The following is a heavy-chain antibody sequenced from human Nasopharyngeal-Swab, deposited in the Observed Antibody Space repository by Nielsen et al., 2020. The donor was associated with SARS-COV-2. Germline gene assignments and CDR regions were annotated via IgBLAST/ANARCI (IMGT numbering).Heavy chain of an antibody. J-gene: IGHJ6*03. D-gene: IGHD3-16*02. CDR3: ARQGVFVPAYFHQYYMDV. CDR1: GFRFCTYW. CDR2: IKQDGSEK. Sequence: GESLKISCAASGFRFCTYWMTWVRQAPGKGLEWVANIKQDGSEKYYVDSLKGRFTVSRDNPKNLLYLQVNSPRAEDTAVYYCARQGVFVPAYFHQYYMDVWGKGTTVTVSS. V-gene: IGHV3-7*03.